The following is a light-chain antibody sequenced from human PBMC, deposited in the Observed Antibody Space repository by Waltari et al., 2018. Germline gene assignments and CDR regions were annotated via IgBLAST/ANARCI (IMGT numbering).Light chain of an antibody. J-gene: IGKJ3*01. V-gene: IGKV3-20*01. CDR3: QQYGSSPI. Sequence: EIVLTQSPGTLSLSPGERATLSCRASQSVSSSYLAWYQQKPGQAPRLLIYGASRRSTGIPDRFSGSGSGTDFTLTISRLEPEDFAVYYCQQYGSSPIFGPGTKVDIK. CDR2: GAS. CDR1: QSVSSSY.